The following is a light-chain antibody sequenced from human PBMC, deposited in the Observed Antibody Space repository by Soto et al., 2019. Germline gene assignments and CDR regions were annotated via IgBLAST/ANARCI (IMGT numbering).Light chain of an antibody. V-gene: IGLV2-14*01. CDR3: KSYTSSSTVV. CDR2: EVS. J-gene: IGLJ1*01. CDR1: SSDVGGYNY. Sequence: QSALTQPASVSGSPGQSITISCTGTSSDVGGYNYVSWYQQHPGKAPKLMISEVSNRPSGVSNRFSGSRSGNTASLTISGLQAEDEAEYYCKSYTSSSTVVFGTGTKRTVL.